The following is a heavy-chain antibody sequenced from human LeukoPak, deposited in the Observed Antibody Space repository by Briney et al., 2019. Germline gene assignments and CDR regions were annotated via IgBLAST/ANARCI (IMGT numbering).Heavy chain of an antibody. Sequence: GGSLRLSCAASGFTVSSNYMSWVRQAPGKGLGWVSVIYSGGSTYYADSVKGRFTISRDNSKNTLYLQMNSLRAEDTAVYYCATYSSLNRREFQYWGQGTLLAVSS. V-gene: IGHV3-66*01. CDR3: ATYSSLNRREFQY. J-gene: IGHJ1*01. CDR1: GFTVSSNY. D-gene: IGHD3-22*01. CDR2: IYSGGST.